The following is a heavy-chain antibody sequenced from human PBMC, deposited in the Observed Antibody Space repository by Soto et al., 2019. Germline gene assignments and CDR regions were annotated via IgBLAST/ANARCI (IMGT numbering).Heavy chain of an antibody. D-gene: IGHD3-22*01. J-gene: IGHJ4*02. Sequence: GGSLRLSCAASGFTFSSYSMNWVRQAPGKGLEWVSSISSSSSYIYYADSVKGRFTISRDNAKNSLYLQMNSLRAEDTAVYYCASGAYYYDSSAYYYYWGQGTLVTVSS. V-gene: IGHV3-21*01. CDR1: GFTFSSYS. CDR3: ASGAYYYDSSAYYYY. CDR2: ISSSSSYI.